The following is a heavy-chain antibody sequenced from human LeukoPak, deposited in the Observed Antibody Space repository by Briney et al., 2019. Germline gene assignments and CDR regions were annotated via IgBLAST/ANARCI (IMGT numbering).Heavy chain of an antibody. J-gene: IGHJ4*02. CDR3: AKESSLLRGPTVIYYFDF. Sequence: GGSLRLSCAASGFTFSTYGMSWVRQAPGKGLEWVSSISGGGGSTYYADSVKGRFTISRDNSKNTLYLQMNSLRAEDTAIYYCAKESSLLRGPTVIYYFDFWGQGTLVTVSS. V-gene: IGHV3-23*01. D-gene: IGHD3-10*01. CDR2: ISGGGGST. CDR1: GFTFSTYG.